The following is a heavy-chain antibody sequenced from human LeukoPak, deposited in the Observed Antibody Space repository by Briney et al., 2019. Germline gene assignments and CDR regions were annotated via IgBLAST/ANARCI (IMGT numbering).Heavy chain of an antibody. CDR3: AKAPTGYVPDH. V-gene: IGHV3-7*03. CDR1: GFTFSSYW. D-gene: IGHD3-9*01. J-gene: IGHJ4*02. CDR2: IKQDGSEK. Sequence: GGSLRLSCAASGFTFSSYWMSWVRQAPGKGLEWVANIKQDGSEKYYVDSVKGRFTISRDNAKNSLYLQMNSLRAEDTAVYYCAKAPTGYVPDHWGQGTLVTVSP.